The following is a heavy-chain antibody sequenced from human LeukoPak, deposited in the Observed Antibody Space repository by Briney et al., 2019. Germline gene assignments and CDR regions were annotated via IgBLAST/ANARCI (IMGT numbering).Heavy chain of an antibody. D-gene: IGHD4-17*01. CDR1: GGSFSGYY. J-gene: IGHJ6*02. Sequence: PETLSLTCAVYGGSFSGYYWSWIRQPPGKGLEWIGEINHSGSTNYNPSLKSRVTISVDTSKNQFSLKLSSVTAADTAVYYCALLYGDYGMDGMDVWGQGTTVTVSS. CDR2: INHSGST. CDR3: ALLYGDYGMDGMDV. V-gene: IGHV4-34*01.